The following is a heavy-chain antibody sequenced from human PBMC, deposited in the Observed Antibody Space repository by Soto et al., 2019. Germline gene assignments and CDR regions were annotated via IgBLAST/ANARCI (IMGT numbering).Heavy chain of an antibody. CDR1: GYTFTSYG. D-gene: IGHD3-22*01. CDR2: ISAYNGNT. V-gene: IGHV1-18*01. J-gene: IGHJ4*02. Sequence: SVKVSCKASGYTFTSYGISWGRQAPGQGLEWMGWISAYNGNTNYAQKLQGRVTMTTDTSTSTAYMELRSLRSDATAVYYCAFHHDSRRYRHFDYWGQGTLVTVSS. CDR3: AFHHDSRRYRHFDY.